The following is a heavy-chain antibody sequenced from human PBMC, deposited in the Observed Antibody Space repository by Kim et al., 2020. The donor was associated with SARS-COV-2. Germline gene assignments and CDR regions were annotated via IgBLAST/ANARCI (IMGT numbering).Heavy chain of an antibody. J-gene: IGHJ4*02. V-gene: IGHV3-43*01. D-gene: IGHD5-18*01. CDR3: AKERGRSTAFDY. CDR2: ISWDGGST. CDR1: GFTFDDYT. Sequence: GGSLRLSCAASGFTFDDYTMHWVRQAPGKGLEWVSLISWDGGSTYYADSVKGRFTIYRDNSKNSLYLQMNSLRTEDTALYYCAKERGRSTAFDYWGQGTLVTVSS.